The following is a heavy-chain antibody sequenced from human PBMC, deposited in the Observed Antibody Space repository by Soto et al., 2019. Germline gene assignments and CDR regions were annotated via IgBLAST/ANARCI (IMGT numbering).Heavy chain of an antibody. V-gene: IGHV3-30*18. D-gene: IGHD6-19*01. J-gene: IGHJ4*02. CDR1: GFTFSNYA. CDR3: AKGHSSGWYYFDS. CDR2: ISYDGGSK. Sequence: GGSLRLSCAASGFTFSNYAMHWVRQAPGKGLEWVAVISYDGGSKYYADSVKGRFTISRGYSNNTLYLQMNSLRAEDTAVYYCAKGHSSGWYYFDSWGQGTLVTVSS.